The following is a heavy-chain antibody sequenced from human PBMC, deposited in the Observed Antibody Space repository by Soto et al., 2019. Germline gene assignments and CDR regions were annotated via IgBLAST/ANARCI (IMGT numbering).Heavy chain of an antibody. CDR1: GFTFSNYA. V-gene: IGHV3-23*01. J-gene: IGHJ6*02. CDR2: ISGSGGST. CDR3: AKDSSSGSYYNLFYYYYGMDV. D-gene: IGHD3-10*01. Sequence: EVQLLESGGGLVQPGGSLRLSCAASGFTFSNYAMSWVRQAPGKGLEWVSAISGSGGSTYYADSVKGRFTISRDNSKNTLYLQMNSLRAEDTAVYYCAKDSSSGSYYNLFYYYYGMDVWGQGTTVTVSS.